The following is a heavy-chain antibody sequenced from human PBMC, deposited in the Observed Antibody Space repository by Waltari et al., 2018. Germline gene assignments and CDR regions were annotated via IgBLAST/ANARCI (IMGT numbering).Heavy chain of an antibody. D-gene: IGHD3-3*01. V-gene: IGHV4-38-2*01. CDR3: ARGPNYDFCSGYWDY. CDR2: TYHSGST. Sequence: VQLQESGPGLVKPSETLSLTCAVCGYYISSGYYWGWIRQPPGKGLEGIGSTYHSGSTYHNPPLSSPVTISVHTSTNQLSLKLGSVTAADTAVYYCARGPNYDFCSGYWDYLGQGTLITVSS. J-gene: IGHJ4*02. CDR1: GYYISSGYY.